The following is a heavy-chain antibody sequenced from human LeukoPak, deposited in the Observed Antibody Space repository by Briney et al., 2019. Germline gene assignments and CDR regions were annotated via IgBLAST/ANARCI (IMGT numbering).Heavy chain of an antibody. D-gene: IGHD1-14*01. CDR2: ISYSSTFI. J-gene: IGHJ4*02. V-gene: IGHV3-21*01. Sequence: GGSLRLSCAASGFSFSSYTMTWVRQAPGKGLEWVSSISYSSTFIYYADSVKGRFTMSRDNTKNSLYLLMNSLRAEDTAVYYCAALDNGRDYWGQGTLVTVSS. CDR1: GFSFSSYT. CDR3: AALDNGRDY.